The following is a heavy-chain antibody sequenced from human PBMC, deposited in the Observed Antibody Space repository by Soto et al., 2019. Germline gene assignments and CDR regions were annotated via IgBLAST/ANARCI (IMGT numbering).Heavy chain of an antibody. CDR3: AKQFTGGSYYFDP. CDR2: TSYEGSTK. Sequence: QVQLVESGGGVVQPGRSLRLSCTASGFTFNTHAMHWVRQAPGKGLEWVAVTSYEGSTKYYADYAQGRFTISRDNSKNPLYLQLNSLRAEDTAVYYCAKQFTGGSYYFDPLGQGTLVTVSS. V-gene: IGHV3-30-3*02. CDR1: GFTFNTHA. J-gene: IGHJ4*02. D-gene: IGHD1-1*01.